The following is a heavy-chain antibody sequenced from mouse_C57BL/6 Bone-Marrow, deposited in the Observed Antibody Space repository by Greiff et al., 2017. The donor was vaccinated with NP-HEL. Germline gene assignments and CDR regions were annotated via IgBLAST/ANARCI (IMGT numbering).Heavy chain of an antibody. J-gene: IGHJ3*01. Sequence: EVMLVESGGGLVQPGESLKLSCESNEYEFPSHDMSWVRKTPEKRLELVAAINRDGGSTYYPDTMERRFIISRDNTKKTLYLQMSSLRSEDTALYYCARWYYGSIPFAYWGQGTLVTVSA. CDR2: INRDGGST. CDR3: ARWYYGSIPFAY. CDR1: EYEFPSHD. D-gene: IGHD1-1*01. V-gene: IGHV5-2*01.